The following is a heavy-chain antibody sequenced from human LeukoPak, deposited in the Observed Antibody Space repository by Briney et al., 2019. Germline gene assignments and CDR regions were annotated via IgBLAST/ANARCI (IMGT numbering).Heavy chain of an antibody. Sequence: SETLSLTCTVSGGSISSGSYYWGWIRQPPGKGLEWIGSIDYSGTTYYNPSLKSRVTISVDTSKNQFSLKLSSVTAADTALDYCARRGQAAGSKGAFDYWGQGTLVTVSS. D-gene: IGHD6-13*01. J-gene: IGHJ4*02. V-gene: IGHV4-39*01. CDR2: IDYSGTT. CDR1: GGSISSGSYY. CDR3: ARRGQAAGSKGAFDY.